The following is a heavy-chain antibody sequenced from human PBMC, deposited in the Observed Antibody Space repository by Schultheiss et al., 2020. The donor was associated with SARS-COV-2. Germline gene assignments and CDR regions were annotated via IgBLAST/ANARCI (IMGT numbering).Heavy chain of an antibody. J-gene: IGHJ4*02. CDR2: IYYSGST. Sequence: SETLSITCTVSGGSISSYYWSWIRQPPGKGLEWIGYIYYSGSTNYNPSLKSRVTISVDTSKNQFSLKLSSVTAADTAVYYCARGLSDFWSGYHHFDYWGQGTLVTVSS. V-gene: IGHV4-59*01. CDR1: GGSISSYY. D-gene: IGHD3-3*01. CDR3: ARGLSDFWSGYHHFDY.